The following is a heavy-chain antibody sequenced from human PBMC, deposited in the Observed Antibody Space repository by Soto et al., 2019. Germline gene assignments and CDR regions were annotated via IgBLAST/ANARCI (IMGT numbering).Heavy chain of an antibody. CDR3: ARGPPLL. Sequence: TQSLTCAVSGGTIRSGGYSWSWIRQPPGKGLEWIGYIYHSGSTYYNPSPKSRVTISVDTSKNQFSLKLSSVTAADTAVYYCARGPPLLWGQGTLVTVSS. V-gene: IGHV4-30-2*01. CDR2: IYHSGST. J-gene: IGHJ4*02. CDR1: GGTIRSGGYS.